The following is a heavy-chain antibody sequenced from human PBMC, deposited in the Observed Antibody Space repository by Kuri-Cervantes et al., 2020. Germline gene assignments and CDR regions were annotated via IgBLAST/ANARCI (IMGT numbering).Heavy chain of an antibody. CDR1: GFTFSSFA. CDR3: AKNGLLWFGGSAFDI. Sequence: GGSLRLSCAASGFTFSSFAMSWVRQGPGKGLEWVSGMTNSGDGYYADSVKGRSTISRDNSKNTLDLQMNSLRAEDTAVYYCAKNGLLWFGGSAFDIWGQGTMVTVSS. D-gene: IGHD3-10*01. V-gene: IGHV3-23*01. J-gene: IGHJ3*02. CDR2: MTNSGDG.